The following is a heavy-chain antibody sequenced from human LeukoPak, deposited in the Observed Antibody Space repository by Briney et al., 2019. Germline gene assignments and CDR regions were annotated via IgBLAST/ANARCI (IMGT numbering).Heavy chain of an antibody. Sequence: SETLSLTCTVSGGSISSYYWSWIRQPPGKGLEWIGYIYYSGSTNYNPSLKSRVTISVDTSKNQFSLRLSSVTAADTAVYYCARGDTMIGDLDYWGQGTLVTVSS. V-gene: IGHV4-59*01. CDR2: IYYSGST. CDR3: ARGDTMIGDLDY. CDR1: GGSISSYY. J-gene: IGHJ4*02. D-gene: IGHD3-22*01.